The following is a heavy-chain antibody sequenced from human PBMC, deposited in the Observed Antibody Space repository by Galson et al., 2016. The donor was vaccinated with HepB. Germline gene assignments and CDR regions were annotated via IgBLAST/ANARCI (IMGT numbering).Heavy chain of an antibody. J-gene: IGHJ6*02. CDR3: TKDTRPRMAPRSDSICGMDV. V-gene: IGHV3-9*01. CDR2: ISWNSGSI. CDR1: GFTFGDYA. Sequence: SLRLSCAASGFTFGDYAMHWVRQAPGKGLEWVSGISWNSGSIDYADSVKGRFTISRDNAKNSLYLQMNSLRTEDTALYYCTKDTRPRMAPRSDSICGMDVSGQGTTVTVSS. D-gene: IGHD4-11*01.